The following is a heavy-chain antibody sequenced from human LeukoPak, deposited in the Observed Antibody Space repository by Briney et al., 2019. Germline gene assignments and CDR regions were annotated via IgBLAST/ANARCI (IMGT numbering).Heavy chain of an antibody. V-gene: IGHV1-69*05. CDR2: IIPIFGTA. Sequence: ATVKVSCKTSGGTFSSYAISWVRQAPGQGLEWMGGIIPIFGTANYAQKFQGRVTITTDESTSTAHMELSRLESGDTAVYYCTREGVYAPDGSGYHRDAFDIWGQGTVVIVSS. J-gene: IGHJ3*02. CDR3: TREGVYAPDGSGYHRDAFDI. CDR1: GGTFSSYA. D-gene: IGHD3-22*01.